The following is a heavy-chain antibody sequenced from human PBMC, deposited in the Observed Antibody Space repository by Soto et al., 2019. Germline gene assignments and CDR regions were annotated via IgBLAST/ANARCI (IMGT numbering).Heavy chain of an antibody. V-gene: IGHV4-30-4*01. CDR3: ASNLATYYDFWGGHLFPDAFDI. CDR2: IYYSGST. D-gene: IGHD3-3*01. CDR1: GGSISSGDYY. J-gene: IGHJ3*02. Sequence: SETLSLTCTVSGGSISSGDYYWSWIRQPPGKGLEWIGYIYYSGSTYYNPSLKSRVTISVDTSKNQFSLKLSSVTAADTAVYYCASNLATYYDFWGGHLFPDAFDIWGQGTMVTVSS.